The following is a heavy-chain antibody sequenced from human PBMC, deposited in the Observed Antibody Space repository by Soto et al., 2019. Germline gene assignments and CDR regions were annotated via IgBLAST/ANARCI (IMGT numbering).Heavy chain of an antibody. Sequence: SVKVSCNASGLTFSSYAISWVRQAPGQGLEWMGGIIPIFGTANYAQKFQGRVTITADKSTSTAYLELSSLRSEEKAVYYCARYPDIVVVSAAMAQGWFDHCGQVTLVTVSS. CDR1: GLTFSSYA. J-gene: IGHJ5*02. CDR2: IIPIFGTA. D-gene: IGHD2-2*01. V-gene: IGHV1-69*06. CDR3: ARYPDIVVVSAAMAQGWFDH.